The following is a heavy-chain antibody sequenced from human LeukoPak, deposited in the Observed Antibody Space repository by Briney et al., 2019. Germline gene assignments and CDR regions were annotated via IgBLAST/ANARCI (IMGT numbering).Heavy chain of an antibody. CDR1: GLTFSPYT. D-gene: IGHD3-22*01. Sequence: GGSLRLSCAASGLTFSPYTMNWVRQAPGKGLEWVSVIYSGGSTYYADSVKGRFTISRDNSKNTLYLQMNSLRAEDTAVYYCARDNDYYDLHYWGQGTLVTVSS. CDR3: ARDNDYYDLHY. V-gene: IGHV3-53*01. J-gene: IGHJ4*02. CDR2: IYSGGST.